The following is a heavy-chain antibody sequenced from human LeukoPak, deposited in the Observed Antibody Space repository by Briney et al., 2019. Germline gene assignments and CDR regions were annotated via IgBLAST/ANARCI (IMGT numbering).Heavy chain of an antibody. J-gene: IGHJ4*02. CDR2: ISPSGDRT. CDR3: AIMHGYYDGSGFWVQ. Sequence: GGSLRLSCAASGFTFSSYAMSWVRQAPGKGLEWVSFISPSGDRTSNADSVEGRFTIFRDNTRNTLYLQMNSLRDEDTGVYYCAIMHGYYDGSGFWVQWGQGTPVTVSS. CDR1: GFTFSSYA. V-gene: IGHV3-23*01. D-gene: IGHD3-22*01.